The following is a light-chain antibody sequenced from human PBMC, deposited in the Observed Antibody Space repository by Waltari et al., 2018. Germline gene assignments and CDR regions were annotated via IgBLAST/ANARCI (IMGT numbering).Light chain of an antibody. J-gene: IGLJ1*01. CDR1: NRDIGAFYY. CDR3: NSYTTSNTYV. Sequence: QSALTQPASMSGSPGQSITISCTGTNRDIGAFYYVSWDQQHPGKAPRLIIYDVNNRPSGISNRFAGSQAGNTASLTISGLQAEDEADYYCNSYTTSNTYVFGGGTKVTVL. CDR2: DVN. V-gene: IGLV2-14*03.